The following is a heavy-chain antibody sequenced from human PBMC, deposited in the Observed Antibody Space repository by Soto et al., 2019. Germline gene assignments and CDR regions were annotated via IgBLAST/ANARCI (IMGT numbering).Heavy chain of an antibody. CDR2: IYPCDSDT. CDR1: GYCFTSYW. Sequence: PAETLKLSCTGSGYCFTSYWNDWGRQLPGKGQEWMGIIYPCDSDTRYSTSFQGQVTISADKSISTAYLQWSSLKASDTAMYYCVSPGNYDFWSGPSAYDAFDIWGQGTMVTVSS. J-gene: IGHJ3*02. D-gene: IGHD3-3*01. V-gene: IGHV5-51*01. CDR3: VSPGNYDFWSGPSAYDAFDI.